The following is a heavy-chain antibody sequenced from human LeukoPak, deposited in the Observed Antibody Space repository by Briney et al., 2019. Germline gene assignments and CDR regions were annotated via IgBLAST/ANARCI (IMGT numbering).Heavy chain of an antibody. CDR2: TYYRSKWYN. J-gene: IGHJ4*02. Sequence: SQTLSLTCAISGDSVSSSSAAWNWIRQSPSRGLEWLGRTYYRSKWYNDYAVSVKSRITINPDTSKNQFSLKLSSVGAADTAVYYCVRDRSRPNPFFDSWGQGTLVTVSS. CDR3: VRDRSRPNPFFDS. D-gene: IGHD6-13*01. CDR1: GDSVSSSSAA. V-gene: IGHV6-1*01.